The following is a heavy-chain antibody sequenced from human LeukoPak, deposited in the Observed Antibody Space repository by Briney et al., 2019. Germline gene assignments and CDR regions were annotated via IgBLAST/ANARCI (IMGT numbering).Heavy chain of an antibody. D-gene: IGHD1-26*01. CDR3: ARDRGLYTGSYPIDY. CDR2: ISTYNGDT. Sequence: ASVKVSCKASGYTFTSYGFSWVRQAPGQGLEWMGWISTYNGDTNYAQKLQGRVTMTTDTSTSTAYMELRGLRSDDTAVYYCARDRGLYTGSYPIDYWGQGTLVIVSS. J-gene: IGHJ4*02. V-gene: IGHV1-18*01. CDR1: GYTFTSYG.